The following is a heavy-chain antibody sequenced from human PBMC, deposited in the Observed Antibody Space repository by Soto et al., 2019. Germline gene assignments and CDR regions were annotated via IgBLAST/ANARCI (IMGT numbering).Heavy chain of an antibody. Sequence: QVQLVQSGAEVKKPGASVKVSCKASGYTFTSYGISWVRQAPGQGLEWMGWISAYNGNTNYAQKLQGRGNMTTDTSTSTAYMELRSVRSDDTAVYYCARLDVGGSGPAYYFDYWFQGTLVTVCS. D-gene: IGHD3-10*01. CDR2: ISAYNGNT. V-gene: IGHV1-18*01. CDR1: GYTFTSYG. J-gene: IGHJ4*02. CDR3: ARLDVGGSGPAYYFDY.